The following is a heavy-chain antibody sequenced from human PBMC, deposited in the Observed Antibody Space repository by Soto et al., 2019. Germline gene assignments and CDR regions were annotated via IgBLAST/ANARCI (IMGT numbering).Heavy chain of an antibody. J-gene: IGHJ4*02. CDR1: GFTFSSYG. D-gene: IGHD3-22*01. V-gene: IGHV3-33*01. Sequence: ESVGGVVQPGRSLRLSCAASGFTFSSYGMHWVRQAPGKGLEWVAVIWYDGSNKYYADSVKGRFTISRDNSKNTLYLQMNSLRAEDTAVYYCARDTIWEYYDSSGLDYWGQGTLVTVSS. CDR2: IWYDGSNK. CDR3: ARDTIWEYYDSSGLDY.